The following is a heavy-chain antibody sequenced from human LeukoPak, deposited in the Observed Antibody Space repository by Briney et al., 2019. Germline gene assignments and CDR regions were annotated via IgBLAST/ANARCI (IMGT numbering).Heavy chain of an antibody. V-gene: IGHV3-23*01. CDR1: GFAFSDNA. CDR2: ILHIASNT. Sequence: GGSLRLSCAASGFAFSDNAMTWVRQAPGKGLEWVSTILHIASNTYYADSVKGRFTISRDNSKNTLYLQMNSLRVDDTAVYYCARDPNWGSGYWGQGTLVTVSS. CDR3: ARDPNWGSGY. D-gene: IGHD7-27*01. J-gene: IGHJ4*02.